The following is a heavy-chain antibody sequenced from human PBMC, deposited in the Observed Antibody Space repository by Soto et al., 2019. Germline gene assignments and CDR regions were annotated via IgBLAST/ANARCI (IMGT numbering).Heavy chain of an antibody. Sequence: QPXGSLRLACTASGFTFSGSAMHGVRQAAGKGLEWVGLIRSKANSYATAYAASVKGRFTISRDDSKNTAYLQMNSLKTEDTAVYYCTSHNVISITMVRGVMGKGMDVWGQGTTVTVYS. J-gene: IGHJ6*02. CDR1: GFTFSGSA. D-gene: IGHD3-10*01. CDR3: TSHNVISITMVRGVMGKGMDV. V-gene: IGHV3-73*01. CDR2: IRSKANSYAT.